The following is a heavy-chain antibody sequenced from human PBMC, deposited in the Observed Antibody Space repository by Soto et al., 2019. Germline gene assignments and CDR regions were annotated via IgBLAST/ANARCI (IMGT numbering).Heavy chain of an antibody. Sequence: HPGGSLRLSCAASGFTISNNYMTWVRQAPGKGLEWVSLIDNGGDTYYADSVKGRFTLSRDSSKNTLYLQMNSLRAEDTAVYNCARGGSLYYYYGIDVWGQGTTVTVSS. CDR2: IDNGGDT. V-gene: IGHV3-53*01. J-gene: IGHJ6*02. CDR1: GFTISNNY. D-gene: IGHD3-16*01. CDR3: ARGGSLYYYYGIDV.